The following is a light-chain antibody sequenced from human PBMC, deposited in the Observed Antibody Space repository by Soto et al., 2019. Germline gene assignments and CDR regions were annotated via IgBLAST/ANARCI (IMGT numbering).Light chain of an antibody. V-gene: IGKV3-15*01. CDR2: GAS. Sequence: EIVMTQSPATLSVSPGERATLSCRASQSVSSNLAWYQQKPGQAPRLLIYGASTRATGIPVRFSGSGSGTEFTLTISSLQSEDFAVYYCQEYNNWPPVTFGQGTKLEIK. CDR3: QEYNNWPPVT. CDR1: QSVSSN. J-gene: IGKJ2*01.